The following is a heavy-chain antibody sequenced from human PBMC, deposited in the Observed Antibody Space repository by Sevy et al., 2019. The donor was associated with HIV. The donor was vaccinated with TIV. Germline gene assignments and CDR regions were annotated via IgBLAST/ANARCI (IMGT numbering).Heavy chain of an antibody. CDR2: FDPEDGET. J-gene: IGHJ3*02. Sequence: APVKVSCKVSGYTLTELSMHWVRQAPGKGLEWMGGFDPEDGETIYPQKFQGRVTMTEDTSTDTAYMELSSLRSEDTAVYYCATPSDRDAFDIWGQGTMVTVSS. CDR1: GYTLTELS. V-gene: IGHV1-24*01. CDR3: ATPSDRDAFDI.